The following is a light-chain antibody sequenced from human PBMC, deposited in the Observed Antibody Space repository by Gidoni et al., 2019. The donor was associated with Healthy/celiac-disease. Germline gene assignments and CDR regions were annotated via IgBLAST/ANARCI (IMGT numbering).Light chain of an antibody. CDR3: QQSYSAPLT. Sequence: LQMTQSPSSLSASVVDRATITCRASQGISSYLTWYQQKPGKAPKLLIYAASSLQSGVPSRFSGSGSGTDFTLTISRLQPEDVATYYCQQSYSAPLTFGAGTKVEIK. CDR1: QGISSY. CDR2: AAS. V-gene: IGKV1-39*01. J-gene: IGKJ3*01.